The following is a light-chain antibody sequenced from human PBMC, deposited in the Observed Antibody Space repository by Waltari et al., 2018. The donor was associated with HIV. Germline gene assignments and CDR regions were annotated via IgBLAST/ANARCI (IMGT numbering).Light chain of an antibody. CDR2: TAS. V-gene: IGKV1-9*01. Sequence: DIHLTQSPASLSASVGDRVTLTCRASEGIIRFLAWYQQEPGKAHKLLIYTASTLQSGVPSRCSGSGSVTEFTLTVTSLQHEDFATYYCQQFKSYPFTCGQGTELGIK. J-gene: IGKJ2*01. CDR3: QQFKSYPFT. CDR1: EGIIRF.